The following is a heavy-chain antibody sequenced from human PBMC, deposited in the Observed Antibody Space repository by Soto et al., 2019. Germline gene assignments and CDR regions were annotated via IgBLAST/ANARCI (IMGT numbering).Heavy chain of an antibody. J-gene: IGHJ3*02. CDR2: IYWNDDK. V-gene: IGHV2-5*01. Sequence: QITLKESGPTLVKPTQTLTLTCTFSGFSLSTSGVGVGWIRQPPGKALEWLALIYWNDDKRYSPSLKSRLTIIKDTSKNQVVLTMTNMDPVDTATYYCARPLGYCSAGSCSTGLFAIWGQGTMVTVSS. CDR1: GFSLSTSGVG. D-gene: IGHD2-15*01. CDR3: ARPLGYCSAGSCSTGLFAI.